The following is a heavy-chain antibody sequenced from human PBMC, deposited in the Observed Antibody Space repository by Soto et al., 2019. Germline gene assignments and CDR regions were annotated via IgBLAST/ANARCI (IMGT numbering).Heavy chain of an antibody. CDR2: ISYDGSNK. Sequence: QVQLVESGGGVVQPGRSLRLSCAASGFTFSSYGMHWVRQAPGKGLEWVAVISYDGSNKYYADSVKGRFTIARDNSKNTLDLQMNSLRAEDTAVYYCAKDHAVVVVAAFYDYYYGMDVWGQGTTVTVSS. V-gene: IGHV3-30*18. CDR1: GFTFSSYG. CDR3: AKDHAVVVVAAFYDYYYGMDV. J-gene: IGHJ6*02. D-gene: IGHD2-15*01.